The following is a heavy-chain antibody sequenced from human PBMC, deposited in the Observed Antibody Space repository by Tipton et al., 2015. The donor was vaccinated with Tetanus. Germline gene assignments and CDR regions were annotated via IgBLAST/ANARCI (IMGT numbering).Heavy chain of an antibody. V-gene: IGHV1-18*01. CDR2: VSAYNGNT. Sequence: VQLVQSGAEVKKPGASVKVSCKASGYTFTSCHITWVRQAPGQRPEWMGWVSAYNGNTNYTQKFQGRLTMTTDASTNTAYLELRSLRSDDTALYYCARDQLDYWGQGTLVTVSS. CDR3: ARDQLDY. CDR1: GYTFTSCH. J-gene: IGHJ4*02.